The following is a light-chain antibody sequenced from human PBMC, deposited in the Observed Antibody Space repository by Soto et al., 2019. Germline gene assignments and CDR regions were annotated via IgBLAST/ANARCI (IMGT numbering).Light chain of an antibody. Sequence: EIVLTQSPATLSLSPGERATLSCRASQNVRSYLAWYQQKPGQAPRLLIHDASSRATGIPDRFSGSGSGTDFTLTISSLGPEDSAVYYCQQRTNWPTSTFGQGTRLEIK. CDR1: QNVRSY. V-gene: IGKV3-11*01. CDR3: QQRTNWPTST. CDR2: DAS. J-gene: IGKJ5*01.